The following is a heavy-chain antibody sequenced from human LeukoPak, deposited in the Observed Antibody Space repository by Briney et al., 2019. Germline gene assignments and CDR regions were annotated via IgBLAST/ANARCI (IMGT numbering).Heavy chain of an antibody. J-gene: IGHJ4*02. D-gene: IGHD6-13*01. CDR3: ARGAVRSSWSDY. CDR1: GGSISSSNW. CDR2: IYHSGGT. Sequence: SETLSLTCAVSGGSISSSNWRSWVRQPPGKGLEWMGEIYHSGGTNYNPPLKSRVTISVAKSKNQSSLKLCSVSAADTAVYYCARGAVRSSWSDYWGEGALVSVSS. V-gene: IGHV4-4*02.